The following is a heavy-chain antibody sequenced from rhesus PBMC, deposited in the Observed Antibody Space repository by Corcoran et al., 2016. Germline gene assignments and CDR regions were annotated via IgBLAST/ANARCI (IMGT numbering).Heavy chain of an antibody. D-gene: IGHD2-21*01. Sequence: QVQLQQWGEGLVKPSETLSLTCAVYGGSISSNYWSWIRQPPGKGLEWIGRIRSGGSPNYNPSLKWRVTISIDTSKNRFSLKLSSVTAADTAVYYCARMEYCTGSGCYMGNRTGTFDYWGQGVLVTVSS. CDR1: GGSISSNY. CDR2: IRSGGSP. J-gene: IGHJ4*01. V-gene: IGHV4-160*01. CDR3: ARMEYCTGSGCYMGNRTGTFDY.